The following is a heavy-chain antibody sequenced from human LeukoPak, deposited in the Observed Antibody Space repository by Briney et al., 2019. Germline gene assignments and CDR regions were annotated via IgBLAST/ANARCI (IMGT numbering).Heavy chain of an antibody. J-gene: IGHJ4*02. V-gene: IGHV3-30*02. D-gene: IGHD6-13*01. Sequence: GGSLRLSCAASGFTFSSYGMHWVRQAPGKGLEWVAVIWYGGSNKYYADSVKGRFTISRDNSKNTLYLQMNSLRAEDTAVYYCAKGSSIAAAGRPYFDYWGQGTLVTVSS. CDR3: AKGSSIAAAGRPYFDY. CDR1: GFTFSSYG. CDR2: IWYGGSNK.